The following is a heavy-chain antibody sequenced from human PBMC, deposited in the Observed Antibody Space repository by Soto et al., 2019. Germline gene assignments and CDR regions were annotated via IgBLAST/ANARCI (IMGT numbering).Heavy chain of an antibody. D-gene: IGHD2-8*01. CDR1: GFTFTSNA. CDR3: VKDFRCAD. J-gene: IGHJ4*02. Sequence: EVQLLESGGGLVQPGGSLKLSCVASGFTFTSNAMSWVRQAPGKGLEWVSAISGDGGDTYYADSVRGRFTTSRDNSKNTLSLQMNSLRDEDTALYYCVKDFRCADWGQGALVTVSS. V-gene: IGHV3-23*01. CDR2: ISGDGGDT.